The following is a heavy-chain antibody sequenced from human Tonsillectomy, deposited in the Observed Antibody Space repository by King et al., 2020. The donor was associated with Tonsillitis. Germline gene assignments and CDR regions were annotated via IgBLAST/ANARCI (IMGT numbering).Heavy chain of an antibody. CDR1: GFTFSTYA. V-gene: IGHV3-30*18. D-gene: IGHD2-8*02. Sequence: VQLVESGGGVVQPGRSLRLSCAASGFTFSTYAMHWVRQAPGKGLEWVAVISFDGSNKYYADSVKGRFTISRDNSKNTLYLQMNSLRTEDTAVYFCAKTAEATWCQSPWFYFHYWGQGTLVTVSS. CDR3: AKTAEATWCQSPWFYFHY. CDR2: ISFDGSNK. J-gene: IGHJ4*02.